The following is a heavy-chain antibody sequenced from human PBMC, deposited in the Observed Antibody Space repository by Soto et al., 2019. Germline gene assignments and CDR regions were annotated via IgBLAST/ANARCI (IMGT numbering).Heavy chain of an antibody. CDR2: IYYSGTT. V-gene: IGHV4-30-4*01. D-gene: IGHD5-18*01. Sequence: PSETLSLTCTVSGGSISSGYYYWSWIRQPPGKGLEWIGYIYYSGTTYYNPSLKSRVTISVDTSKNQFSLKLSSVTAADTAVYYCARVRAYSYGYEDYFGQGTLVTFYS. CDR1: GGSISSGYYY. J-gene: IGHJ4*02. CDR3: ARVRAYSYGYEDY.